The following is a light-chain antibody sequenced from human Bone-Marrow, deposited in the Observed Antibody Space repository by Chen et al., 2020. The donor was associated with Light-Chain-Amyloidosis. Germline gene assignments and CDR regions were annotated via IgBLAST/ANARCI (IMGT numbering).Light chain of an antibody. J-gene: IGKJ2*01. CDR3: MQALQTPT. Sequence: DIVMTQSPLSLPVTPGEPASISCRSNQSLLNSNGYNYLDWYLQRPGQSPQLLIYLASDRPSGVPDRFSGSGSGTDFTLKISRVEAEDVGVYYCMQALQTPTFGQGSGWRSN. V-gene: IGKV2-28*01. CDR1: QSLLNSNGYNY. CDR2: LAS.